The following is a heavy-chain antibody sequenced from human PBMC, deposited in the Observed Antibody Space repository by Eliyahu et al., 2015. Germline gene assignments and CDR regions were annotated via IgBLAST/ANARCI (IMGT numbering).Heavy chain of an antibody. CDR2: ISYDGSSK. D-gene: IGHD3-16*01. V-gene: IGHV3-30-3*01. J-gene: IGHJ4*02. Sequence: QVQLVESGGGVVQPGRSLRVSCAASGXXFXNXAMHWVRQAPGKGLEWVAVISYDGSSKYYADSVKGRFIISRDXSKNTLYLQMNSLRVEDTAVYYCARAWSPRGGSMMTSPFDSWGQGTLVTVSS. CDR3: ARAWSPRGGSMMTSPFDS. CDR1: GXXFXNXA.